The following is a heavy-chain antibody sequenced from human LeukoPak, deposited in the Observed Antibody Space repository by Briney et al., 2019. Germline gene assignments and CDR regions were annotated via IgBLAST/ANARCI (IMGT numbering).Heavy chain of an antibody. CDR3: ASAPDLLCSSTSCQPFDY. V-gene: IGHV4-39*01. Sequence: SETLSLTCTVSGGSISSSSYYWGWIRQPPGKGLEWIGSIYYSGSTYYNPSLKSRVTISVDTSKNQFSLKLSSVTAADTAVYYCASAPDLLCSSTSCQPFDYWGQGNLVTVSS. CDR1: GGSISSSSYY. CDR2: IYYSGST. J-gene: IGHJ4*02. D-gene: IGHD2-2*01.